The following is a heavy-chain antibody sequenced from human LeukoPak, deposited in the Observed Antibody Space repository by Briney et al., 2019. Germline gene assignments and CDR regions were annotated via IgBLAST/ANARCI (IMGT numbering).Heavy chain of an antibody. Sequence: SETLSLTCAVYGGSFSGYYWSWIRQPPGKGLEWIGEINHSGSTNYNPSLKSRVTISVDTSKNQFSLKLSSVTAADTAVYYCARGGNYHGSGSYYKQLDRMDYWGQGTLVTVSS. J-gene: IGHJ4*02. CDR1: GGSFSGYY. CDR2: INHSGST. D-gene: IGHD3-10*01. V-gene: IGHV4-34*01. CDR3: ARGGNYHGSGSYYKQLDRMDY.